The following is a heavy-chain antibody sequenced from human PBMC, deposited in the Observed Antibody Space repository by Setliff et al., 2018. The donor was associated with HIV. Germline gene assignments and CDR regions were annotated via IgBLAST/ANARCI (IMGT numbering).Heavy chain of an antibody. CDR3: ASPRGLGAVTPRLAY. CDR2: INPSGGST. J-gene: IGHJ4*02. D-gene: IGHD2-21*02. V-gene: IGHV1-46*01. CDR1: GYTFTSYY. Sequence: GASVKVSCKASGYTFTSYYMHWVRQAPGQGLEWMGIINPSGGSTSYAQKFQGRVAMTRDTSISTAYMELNSLTLDDTAVYYCASPRGLGAVTPRLAYWGQGTPVTVSS.